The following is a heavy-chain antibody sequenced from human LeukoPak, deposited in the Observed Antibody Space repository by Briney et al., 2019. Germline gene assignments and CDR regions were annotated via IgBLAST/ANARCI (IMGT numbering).Heavy chain of an antibody. V-gene: IGHV4-4*07. J-gene: IGHJ6*02. CDR3: ARDQRDYGDYYYYYYGMDV. Sequence: PSETLSLTCTVSGGSISNHFWSWIRQPAGKGLEWIGRIYSTGSTDYNPSLKSRVTISVDTSKNQFSLKLSSVTAADTAVYYCARDQRDYGDYYYYYYGMDVWGQGTTVTVSS. CDR2: IYSTGST. D-gene: IGHD4-17*01. CDR1: GGSISNHF.